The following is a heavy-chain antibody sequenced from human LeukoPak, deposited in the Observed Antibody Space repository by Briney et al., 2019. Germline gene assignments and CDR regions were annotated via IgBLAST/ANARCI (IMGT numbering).Heavy chain of an antibody. CDR2: FSYSGST. Sequence: SETLSLTCTVSGGSISSRPYYWGWIRQPPGKGLEWLGSFSYSGSTYYKPSLKSRVTISVDTSKNQFSLKLSSMTAADTAVYYCARLVGSSWYHEVLLGRDYWGQGTLVTVSS. V-gene: IGHV4-39*01. CDR3: ARLVGSSWYHEVLLGRDY. J-gene: IGHJ4*02. CDR1: GGSISSRPYY. D-gene: IGHD6-13*01.